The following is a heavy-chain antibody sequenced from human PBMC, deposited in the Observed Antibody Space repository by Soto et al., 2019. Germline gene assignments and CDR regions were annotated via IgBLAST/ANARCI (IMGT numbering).Heavy chain of an antibody. Sequence: PGGSLRLSCAASGFTFSSYGMHWVRQAPGKGLEWMAVISYDGSNKYYADSVKGRFTISRDNSKNTLYLQMNSLRAEDTAVYYCAKDLGAVAGTYYYYYGMDVWGQGTTVTVSS. V-gene: IGHV3-30*18. J-gene: IGHJ6*02. CDR1: GFTFSSYG. D-gene: IGHD6-19*01. CDR2: ISYDGSNK. CDR3: AKDLGAVAGTYYYYYGMDV.